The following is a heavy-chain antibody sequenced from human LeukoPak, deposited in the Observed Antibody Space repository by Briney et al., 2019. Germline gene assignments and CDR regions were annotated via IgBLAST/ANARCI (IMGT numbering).Heavy chain of an antibody. CDR1: GGSISSGGYS. Sequence: SETLSLTCAVSGGSISSGGYSWSWIRQPPGKGLEWIGYVYQSGSTYYNPSLKTRVTILVDRSKNQFSLRLSSVTAADTAVYYCARSRIYYYYGMDVWGQGTTVTVSS. CDR3: ARSRIYYYYGMDV. V-gene: IGHV4-30-2*01. J-gene: IGHJ6*02. CDR2: VYQSGST.